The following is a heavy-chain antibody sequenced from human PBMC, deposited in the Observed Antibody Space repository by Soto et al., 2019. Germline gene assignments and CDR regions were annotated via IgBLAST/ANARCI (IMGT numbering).Heavy chain of an antibody. CDR3: ARDRQQLISEDWFDP. CDR2: TYYRSKWYN. J-gene: IGHJ5*02. CDR1: GDSVSSNSAA. Sequence: SQTLSLTCAISGDSVSSNSAAWNWIRRSPSRGLEWLGRTYYRSKWYNDYAVSVKSRITINPDTSKNQFYLQLNSVTPEDTAVYYCARDRQQLISEDWFDPWGQGTLVTVSS. V-gene: IGHV6-1*01. D-gene: IGHD6-13*01.